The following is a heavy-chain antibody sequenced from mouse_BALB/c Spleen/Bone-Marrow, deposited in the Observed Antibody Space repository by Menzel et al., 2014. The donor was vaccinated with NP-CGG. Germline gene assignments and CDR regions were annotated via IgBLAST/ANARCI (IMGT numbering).Heavy chain of an antibody. Sequence: VKLQESGPELVKPGSSVMISCKASGYTFTSYYIHWVKQRPGQGLEWIGWIYPGNVNTNYNEKFEDKATLTADKSSSTAYMHLSSLTSEDSAVYFCARGDYYRSPMDYWGQGTSVTVSS. D-gene: IGHD2-14*01. J-gene: IGHJ4*01. V-gene: IGHV1S56*01. CDR2: IYPGNVNT. CDR1: GYTFTSYY. CDR3: ARGDYYRSPMDY.